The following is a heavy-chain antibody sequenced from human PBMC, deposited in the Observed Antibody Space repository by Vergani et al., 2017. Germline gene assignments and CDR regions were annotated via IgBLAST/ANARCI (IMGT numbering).Heavy chain of an antibody. J-gene: IGHJ6*02. CDR1: GFTFSSYW. V-gene: IGHV3-74*01. CDR2: INSDGSST. D-gene: IGHD6-19*01. CDR3: ARDRVAGTAYYYYYGMDV. Sequence: EVQLVESGGGLVQPGGSLRLSCAASGFTFSSYWMHWVRQAPGKGLVWVSRINSDGSSTSYADSVKGRFTISRDNAKNTLYLQMNSLRAEDTAVYYCARDRVAGTAYYYYYGMDVWGQGTTVTVSS.